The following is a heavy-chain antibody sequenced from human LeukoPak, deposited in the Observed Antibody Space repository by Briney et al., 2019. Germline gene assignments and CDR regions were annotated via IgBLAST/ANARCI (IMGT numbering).Heavy chain of an antibody. D-gene: IGHD3-22*01. CDR2: INPNTGGT. J-gene: IGHJ4*02. Sequence: ASVKVSCKTSGYTFTGYYMHWVRPAPGQGLEWMGWINPNTGGTNYAQKFQGRVTMTSDTSISTAYMELSSLKSDDTAMYYCARAPMIVVVFPPRLDFWGQGTLVTVSS. CDR1: GYTFTGYY. CDR3: ARAPMIVVVFPPRLDF. V-gene: IGHV1-2*02.